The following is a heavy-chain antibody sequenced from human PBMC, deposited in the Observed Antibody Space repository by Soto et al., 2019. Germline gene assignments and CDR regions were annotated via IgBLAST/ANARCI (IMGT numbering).Heavy chain of an antibody. Sequence: QVQLQESGPGLVKPSQTLSLTCIVSGGAVSSGGYCWSWIRQHPGKGLEWIGCIYYSGSTYYNPSLKSRVAISGDTSKNHFSLKLSSVTAADTAMYYCARGLRSGSGTNWFDPWGQGTLVTVSS. J-gene: IGHJ5*02. CDR3: ARGLRSGSGTNWFDP. V-gene: IGHV4-31*03. CDR1: GGAVSSGGYC. CDR2: IYYSGST. D-gene: IGHD3-10*01.